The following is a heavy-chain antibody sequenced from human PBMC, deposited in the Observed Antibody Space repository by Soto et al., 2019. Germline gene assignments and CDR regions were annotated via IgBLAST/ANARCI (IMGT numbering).Heavy chain of an antibody. CDR1: GDSVSGNSAA. CDR2: TYYRSRWYN. D-gene: IGHD1-1*01. V-gene: IGHV6-1*01. Sequence: QVQLQESGPGLVKPSQTLSVTCAISGDSVSGNSAAWNWIRLSPSGGLEWLARTYYRSRWYNDYAVSVRSRITVNADTSKNQFSLQLTSVTPEDTAIYYCAGTTSHHWLYMDVWGRGTTVTVSS. CDR3: AGTTSHHWLYMDV. J-gene: IGHJ6*03.